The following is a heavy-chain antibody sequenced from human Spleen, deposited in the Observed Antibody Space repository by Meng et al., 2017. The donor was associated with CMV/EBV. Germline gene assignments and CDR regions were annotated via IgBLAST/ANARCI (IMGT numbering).Heavy chain of an antibody. CDR1: GFTFTTYA. V-gene: IGHV3-23*01. CDR2: ISGGATVT. D-gene: IGHD3-9*01. CDR3: ARDHQKSESLPVLRYFDWLPNYYYYGMDV. Sequence: GGSLRLSCSASGFTFTTYAMTWVRQAPGKGLEWVSSISGGATVTHYADSVKGRFTISRDNSKNTLYLQMNSLRAEDTAVYYCARDHQKSESLPVLRYFDWLPNYYYYGMDVWGQGTTVTVSS. J-gene: IGHJ6*02.